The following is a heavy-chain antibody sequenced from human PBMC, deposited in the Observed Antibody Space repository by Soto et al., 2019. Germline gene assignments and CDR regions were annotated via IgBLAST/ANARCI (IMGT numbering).Heavy chain of an antibody. Sequence: ASETLSRTCSVSGYSVNSDNYYWSWLRQPPWKGLQWIGSIYYSGSTYYTPPAKRRVPISVDTSKNQFSLKLSSVPAADTAVYYCERGRQQLVNHDAFDIWGQGTMVTVSS. J-gene: IGHJ3*02. D-gene: IGHD6-13*01. CDR2: IYYSGST. CDR1: GYSVNSDNYY. CDR3: ERGRQQLVNHDAFDI. V-gene: IGHV4-39*07.